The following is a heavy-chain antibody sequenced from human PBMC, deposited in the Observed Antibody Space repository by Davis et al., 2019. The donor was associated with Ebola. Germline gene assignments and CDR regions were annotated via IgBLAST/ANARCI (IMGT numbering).Heavy chain of an antibody. J-gene: IGHJ4*02. CDR1: GFTFSGSA. CDR2: IRSKVNNYAT. D-gene: IGHD2-15*01. Sequence: GGSLRLSCAASGFTFSGSAMHWVREASGKGLEWIGRIRSKVNNYATIYATSVKGRFIISRDDSRNTAYLQMNSLKTEDTALYYCTQRGYCRDGNCYSGDFWGQGTLVTVSS. CDR3: TQRGYCRDGNCYSGDF. V-gene: IGHV3-73*01.